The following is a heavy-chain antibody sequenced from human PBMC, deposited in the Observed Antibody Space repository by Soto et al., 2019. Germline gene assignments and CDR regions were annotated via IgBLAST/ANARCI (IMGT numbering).Heavy chain of an antibody. V-gene: IGHV4-30-4*01. Sequence: SETLSLTCTVSGGSINSGDYYWTWIRQPPGKGLEWIGNIFHSGSTYYTPSLQSRVTISLDTPKNHFSLKLSSVTPADTAVYYCARDRYYGSGTYYNFYSGMDVWGRGTTVTVSS. J-gene: IGHJ6*02. D-gene: IGHD3-10*01. CDR3: ARDRYYGSGTYYNFYSGMDV. CDR2: IFHSGST. CDR1: GGSINSGDYY.